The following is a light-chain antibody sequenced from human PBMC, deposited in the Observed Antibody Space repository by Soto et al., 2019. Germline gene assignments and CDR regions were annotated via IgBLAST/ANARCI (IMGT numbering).Light chain of an antibody. Sequence: DVVMTQSPLSLPVTLGQPASISCRSSQSLAYSDGNTYLNWFQQRPGQSPRRLIYKVSNRDSGVPDRFRGSVSATYFTLKISRVEAEDVGVYYCMQGTQWPPYTFGQGTKLEIK. V-gene: IGKV2-30*01. J-gene: IGKJ2*01. CDR1: QSLAYSDGNTY. CDR3: MQGTQWPPYT. CDR2: KVS.